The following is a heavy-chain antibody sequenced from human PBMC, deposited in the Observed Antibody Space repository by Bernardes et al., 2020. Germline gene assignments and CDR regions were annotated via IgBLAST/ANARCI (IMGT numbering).Heavy chain of an antibody. J-gene: IGHJ3*02. D-gene: IGHD2-15*01. CDR1: GGTPSRYA. CDR3: VRVGYCSGGTCSGAVDI. Sequence: VKVSCQSPGGTPSRYAISWVRQAPGQGLEWMGRIIPLLGITNYAEKLQGRVTITADKSTSTAYMELRSLRSDDTAVYYCVRVGYCSGGTCSGAVDIWGQGTMDTVSA. CDR2: IIPLLGIT. V-gene: IGHV1-69*04.